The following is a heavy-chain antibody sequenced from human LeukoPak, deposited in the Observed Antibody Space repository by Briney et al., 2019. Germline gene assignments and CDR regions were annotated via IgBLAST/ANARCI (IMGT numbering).Heavy chain of an antibody. Sequence: GGSLRLSCAASGFTFSSYAMSWVRQAPGKGLEWVSVIFSIGKTFYADSVKGRSTISRDISRNTLYLQMNSLRVEDTATYYCSRGYSNNWYFDGMDVWGQGTTVTVSS. CDR1: GFTFSSYA. CDR3: SRGYSNNWYFDGMDV. J-gene: IGHJ6*02. D-gene: IGHD2/OR15-2a*01. CDR2: IFSIGKT. V-gene: IGHV3-66*01.